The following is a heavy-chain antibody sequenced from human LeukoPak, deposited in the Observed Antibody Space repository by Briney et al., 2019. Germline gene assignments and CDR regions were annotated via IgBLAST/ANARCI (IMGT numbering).Heavy chain of an antibody. CDR1: GYTFTSYG. V-gene: IGHV1-18*01. J-gene: IGHJ5*02. D-gene: IGHD6-19*01. CDR2: ISAYNGNT. CDR3: ARTGYSSGWYNWFDP. Sequence: ASVNVSCKASGYTFTSYGISWVRQAPGQGLEWMGWISAYNGNTNYAQKLQGRVTMTTDTSTSTAYMELRSLRSDDTAVYYCARTGYSSGWYNWFDPWGQGTLVTVSS.